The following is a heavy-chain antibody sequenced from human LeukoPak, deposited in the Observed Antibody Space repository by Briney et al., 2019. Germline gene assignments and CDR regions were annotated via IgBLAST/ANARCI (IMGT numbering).Heavy chain of an antibody. CDR1: GFTFSSYA. Sequence: GGSLRLSCAASGFTFSSYAMSWIRQAPGKGLEWVSAISGSGDGTYYADSVKGRFTISRDNSKNTLYLQMSGLRAEDTAVYYCAKEPSYCTNGVCYSRVFDRWGQGTLVTVSS. CDR3: AKEPSYCTNGVCYSRVFDR. CDR2: ISGSGDGT. V-gene: IGHV3-23*01. J-gene: IGHJ5*02. D-gene: IGHD2-8*01.